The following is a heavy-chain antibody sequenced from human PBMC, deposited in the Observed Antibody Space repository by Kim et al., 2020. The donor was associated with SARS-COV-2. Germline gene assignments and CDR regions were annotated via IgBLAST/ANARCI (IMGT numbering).Heavy chain of an antibody. D-gene: IGHD5-12*01. Sequence: GSLRLSCAASGFTFSSYAMHWVRQAPGKGLEWVAVISYDGSNKYYADSVKGRFTISRDNSKNTLYLQMNSLRAEDTAVYYCATNSGYANFDYWGQGTLV. J-gene: IGHJ4*02. CDR1: GFTFSSYA. CDR2: ISYDGSNK. V-gene: IGHV3-30*04. CDR3: ATNSGYANFDY.